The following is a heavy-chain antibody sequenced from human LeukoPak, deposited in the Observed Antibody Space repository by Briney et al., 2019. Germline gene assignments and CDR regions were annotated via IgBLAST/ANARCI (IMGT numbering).Heavy chain of an antibody. D-gene: IGHD3-22*01. J-gene: IGHJ6*02. Sequence: SETLSLTCTVSGRSISSYYWSWIRQPPGKGLEWIGYIYYSGSTNYNPSLKSRVTISVDTSKTQFSLKLSSVTAADTAVYYCARAKFYYDSSGYYRPYYYGMDVWGQGTTVTVSS. CDR1: GRSISSYY. V-gene: IGHV4-59*01. CDR3: ARAKFYYDSSGYYRPYYYGMDV. CDR2: IYYSGST.